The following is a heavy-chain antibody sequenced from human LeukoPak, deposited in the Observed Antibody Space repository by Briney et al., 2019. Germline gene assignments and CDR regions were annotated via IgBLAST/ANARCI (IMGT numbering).Heavy chain of an antibody. CDR2: IYSGGST. J-gene: IGHJ6*02. Sequence: PGGSLRLSCAASGFTVSSNYMSWVRQAPGKGLEWVSVIYSGGSTYYADSVKGRFTISRDNSKNTLYLQMNSLRAEDTAVYYCARTNYHYYGMDVWGQGTTVTVSS. CDR3: ARTNYHYYGMDV. V-gene: IGHV3-66*01. CDR1: GFTVSSNY.